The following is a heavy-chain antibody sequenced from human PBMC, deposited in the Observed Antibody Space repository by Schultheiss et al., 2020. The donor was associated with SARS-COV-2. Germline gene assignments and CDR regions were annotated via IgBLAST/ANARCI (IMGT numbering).Heavy chain of an antibody. J-gene: IGHJ6*02. CDR3: ANGYYYGMDV. V-gene: IGHV3-23*03. CDR1: GFTFSSYA. Sequence: GGSLRLSCAASGFTFSSYAMSWVRQAPGKGLEWVSVIYSGGSTYYADSVKGRFTISRDNSKNTLYLQMNSLRAEDTAVYYCANGYYYGMDVWGQGTTVTVSS. CDR2: IYSGGST.